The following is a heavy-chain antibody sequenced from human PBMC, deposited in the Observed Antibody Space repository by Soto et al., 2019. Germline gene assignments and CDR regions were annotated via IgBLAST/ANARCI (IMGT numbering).Heavy chain of an antibody. CDR3: AREDDYYAFDI. D-gene: IGHD3-22*01. CDR1: GGSIRPYY. Sequence: PSETLSLTCDVSGGSIRPYYWNWVRLPPGKGLEWIGYTHYSGSTSYNPSLKSRLTMTVDTSKNQFTLRLTSVTAADTAFYYCAREDDYYAFDIWGQGALVTVSS. CDR2: THYSGST. J-gene: IGHJ4*02. V-gene: IGHV4-59*01.